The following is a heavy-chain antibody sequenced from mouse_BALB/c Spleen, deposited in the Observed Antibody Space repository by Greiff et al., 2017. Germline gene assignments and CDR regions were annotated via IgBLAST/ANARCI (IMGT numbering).Heavy chain of an antibody. D-gene: IGHD4-1*01. CDR1: GYTFTSYW. V-gene: IGHV1-7*01. J-gene: IGHJ1*01. CDR2: INPSTGYT. Sequence: QVQLKQSGAELAKPGASVKMSCKASGYTFTSYWMHWVKQRPGQGLEWIGYINPSTGYTEYNQKFKDKATLTADKSSSTAYMQLSSLTSEDSAVYYCARTGTFWYFDVWGAGTTVTVSS. CDR3: ARTGTFWYFDV.